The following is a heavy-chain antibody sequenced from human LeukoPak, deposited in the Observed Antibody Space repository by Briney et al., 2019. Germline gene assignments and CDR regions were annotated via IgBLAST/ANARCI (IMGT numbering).Heavy chain of an antibody. CDR2: IKSKTDSGTT. CDR1: GFTFSNAW. V-gene: IGHV3-15*01. Sequence: GGSLRLSCEASGFTFSNAWMSWVRQAPGKGLEWVGRIKSKTDSGTTDDAAPGKCTCTSSKYDSKNTLYLQMNSLKTGDTAVYYCITTPFNDAFDIWGQGTMVTVSS. CDR3: ITTPFNDAFDI. J-gene: IGHJ3*02. D-gene: IGHD2-15*01.